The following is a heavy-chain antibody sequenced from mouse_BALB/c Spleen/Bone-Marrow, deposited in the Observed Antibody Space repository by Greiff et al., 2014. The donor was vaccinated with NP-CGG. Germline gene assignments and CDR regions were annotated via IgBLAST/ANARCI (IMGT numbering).Heavy chain of an antibody. V-gene: IGHV5-12-1*01. J-gene: IGHJ4*01. CDR2: ISSGGGST. Sequence: EVKLEESGGGLVKPGGSLKLSCAASGFAFSSYDMSWVRQTPEKRLEWVASISSGGGSTYYPDTVKGRFTISRDNAKNTLYLQMSSLKTEDTAMYYCARPLYYYGSGHFYAMDYWGQGTSVTVSS. CDR1: GFAFSSYD. CDR3: ARPLYYYGSGHFYAMDY. D-gene: IGHD1-1*01.